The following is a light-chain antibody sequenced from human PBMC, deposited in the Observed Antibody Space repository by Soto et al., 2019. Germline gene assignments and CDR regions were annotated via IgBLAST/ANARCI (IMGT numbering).Light chain of an antibody. Sequence: QSVLTQPPSASGTPGQRVIMSCSGSTSNIGRNTVHWYQQLSGTAPKVLIYSNNQRPSGVPDRFSGSKSGTSASLTISGLQSEDEADYYCVTWDDSLKGWVFGGGTKLTVL. CDR2: SNN. CDR1: TSNIGRNT. J-gene: IGLJ3*02. CDR3: VTWDDSLKGWV. V-gene: IGLV1-44*01.